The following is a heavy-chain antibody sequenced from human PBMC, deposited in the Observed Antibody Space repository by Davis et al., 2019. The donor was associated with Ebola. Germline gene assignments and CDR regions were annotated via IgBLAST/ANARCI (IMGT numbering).Heavy chain of an antibody. Sequence: AASVKVSCKASGYIFSDYGINWVRQAPGQGLEWMGWINTNTGNPTYAQGFTGRFVFSLDPSVSTAYLQISSLKAEDTAVYYCARLRRYSYDYWGQGTLVTVSS. CDR3: ARLRRYSYDY. D-gene: IGHD5-18*01. V-gene: IGHV7-4-1*02. CDR1: GYIFSDYG. J-gene: IGHJ4*02. CDR2: INTNTGNP.